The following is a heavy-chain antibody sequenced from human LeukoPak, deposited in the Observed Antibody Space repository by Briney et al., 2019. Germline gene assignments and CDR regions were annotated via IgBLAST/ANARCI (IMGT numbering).Heavy chain of an antibody. CDR2: INPSSGGT. V-gene: IGHV1-2*02. J-gene: IGHJ6*03. CDR3: ARDFSRRLGSGSYITLNYYMDV. Sequence: ASVKVSCKASGYTFTGYYMHWVRQAPGQGLEWMGWINPSSGGTNYAQKFQGRVTMTRDTSISTAYMELSRLRSDDTAVYYCARDFSRRLGSGSYITLNYYMDVWGKGSTVTVSS. CDR1: GYTFTGYY. D-gene: IGHD3-10*02.